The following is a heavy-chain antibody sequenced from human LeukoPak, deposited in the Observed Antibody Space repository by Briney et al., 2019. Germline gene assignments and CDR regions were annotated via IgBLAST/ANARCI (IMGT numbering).Heavy chain of an antibody. D-gene: IGHD3-3*01. CDR3: ARGRKLRFLEWLLTGYYFDY. Sequence: ASVKVSCTVSGYTFTSYDIDWVRQATGQGLEWMGWMNPNSGNTGYAQKCQGRVTMTRNTSISTAYMELSSLRSEDTAVYYCARGRKLRFLEWLLTGYYFDYWGQGTLVTVSS. J-gene: IGHJ4*02. CDR2: MNPNSGNT. V-gene: IGHV1-8*01. CDR1: GYTFTSYD.